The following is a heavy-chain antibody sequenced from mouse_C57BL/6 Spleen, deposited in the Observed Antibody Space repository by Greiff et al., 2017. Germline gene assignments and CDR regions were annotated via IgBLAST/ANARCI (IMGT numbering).Heavy chain of an antibody. D-gene: IGHD3-2*02. CDR3: ARGATAQATDAY. CDR1: GYTFTSYW. CDR2: INPSNGGT. V-gene: IGHV1-53*01. Sequence: QVHVKQPGTELVKPGASVKLSCKASGYTFTSYWMHWVKQRPGQGLEWIGNINPSNGGTNYNEKFKSKATLTVDKSSSTAYMQLSSLTSEDSAVYYCARGATAQATDAYWGQGTLVTVSA. J-gene: IGHJ3*01.